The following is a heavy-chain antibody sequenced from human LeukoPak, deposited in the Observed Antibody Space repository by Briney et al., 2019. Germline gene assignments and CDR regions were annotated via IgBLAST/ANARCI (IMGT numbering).Heavy chain of an antibody. D-gene: IGHD2-15*01. J-gene: IGHJ4*02. V-gene: IGHV3-23*01. Sequence: PGGSLRLSCAASGFTFNTYAMSWVRQAPGKGLECVSIVTGDGVNTYYIDSVKGRFTISRDNSKNTLYLLMNSLRAEDTAIYYCAKGTLGSCSGTRCYPLGHWGQGTLVTVST. CDR2: VTGDGVNT. CDR3: AKGTLGSCSGTRCYPLGH. CDR1: GFTFNTYA.